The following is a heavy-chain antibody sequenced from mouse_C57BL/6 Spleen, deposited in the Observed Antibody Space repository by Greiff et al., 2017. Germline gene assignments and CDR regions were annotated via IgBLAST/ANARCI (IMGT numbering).Heavy chain of an antibody. V-gene: IGHV5-17*01. CDR1: GFTFSDYG. D-gene: IGHD1-2*01. J-gene: IGHJ2*01. CDR2: ISSGSSTI. Sequence: EVKLQESGGGLVKPGGSLKLSCAASGFTFSDYGMHWVRQAPEKGLEWVAYISSGSSTIYYADTVKGRFTISSDNAKNTLFLQMASLRSEDTAMYYCARRLYFDYWGQGTTLTVSS. CDR3: ARRLYFDY.